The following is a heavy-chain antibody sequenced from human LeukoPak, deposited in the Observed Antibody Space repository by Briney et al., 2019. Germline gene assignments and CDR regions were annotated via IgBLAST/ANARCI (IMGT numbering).Heavy chain of an antibody. V-gene: IGHV3-23*01. Sequence: PGGSLRLSCAASGFTFSSYAMSWVRQAPGKGLEWVSAISGSGGSTYYADSVKGRFTISRDNSKNTLYLQMNSLRAEDTAVYYCARRVDCSSTSCYTWWFDPLGQGTLVTVSS. D-gene: IGHD2-2*02. J-gene: IGHJ5*02. CDR3: ARRVDCSSTSCYTWWFDP. CDR2: ISGSGGST. CDR1: GFTFSSYA.